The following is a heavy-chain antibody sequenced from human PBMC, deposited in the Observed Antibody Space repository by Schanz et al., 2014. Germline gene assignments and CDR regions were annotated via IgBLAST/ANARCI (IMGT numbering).Heavy chain of an antibody. J-gene: IGHJ5*02. CDR3: ARGGVVVVTAALNWFDP. CDR2: INTNTGNP. V-gene: IGHV7-4-1*02. Sequence: QVQLVQSGPAVKKPGASMKVSCLASGYSFTEYFLHWVRQAPGQGLEWMGWINTNTGNPTYAQAFTGRFVFSLDPSVSTAYLQISSLKAEDTAVYYCARGGVVVVTAALNWFDPWGQGTLVTVSS. D-gene: IGHD2-15*01. CDR1: GYSFTEYF.